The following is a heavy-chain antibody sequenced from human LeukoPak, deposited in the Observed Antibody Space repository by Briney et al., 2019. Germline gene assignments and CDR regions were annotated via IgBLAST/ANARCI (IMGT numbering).Heavy chain of an antibody. CDR2: FSGSGGST. D-gene: IGHD3-9*01. CDR3: ARETAYYDILTGYVRGFDY. J-gene: IGHJ4*02. Sequence: PGGSLRLSCAASGFTFSSYSMNWVRQAPGKGLEWVSAFSGSGGSTYYADSVKGRFTISRDNSKNTLFLQMNSLRAEDTAVYYCARETAYYDILTGYVRGFDYWGQGTLVTVSS. V-gene: IGHV3-23*01. CDR1: GFTFSSYS.